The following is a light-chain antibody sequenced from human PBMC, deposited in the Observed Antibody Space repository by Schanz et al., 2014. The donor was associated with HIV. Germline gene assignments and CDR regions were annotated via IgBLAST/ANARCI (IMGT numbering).Light chain of an antibody. CDR1: HSVTSNY. CDR2: GAS. J-gene: IGKJ1*01. Sequence: EIVLTQSPGTLSLSPRGRATLSCRASHSVTSNYLAWYQQKPGQAPRLLIYGASTRAPGIPDRFSGSGSGTDFTLTISRLESEDFAVYYCQQYATSPWTFGQGTKVDVK. V-gene: IGKV3-20*01. CDR3: QQYATSPWT.